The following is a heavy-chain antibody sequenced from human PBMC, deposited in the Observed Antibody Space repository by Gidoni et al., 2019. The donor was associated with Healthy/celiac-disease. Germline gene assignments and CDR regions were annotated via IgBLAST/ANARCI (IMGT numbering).Heavy chain of an antibody. Sequence: AASGFTFSSYAMSWVRQAPGKGLEWVSALSGSGGSTYYADSVKGRFTISRDNSKNTLYLQMNSLRAEDTAVYYCAKPDGGATDDYWGQGTLVTVSS. V-gene: IGHV3-23*01. D-gene: IGHD1-26*01. CDR3: AKPDGGATDDY. CDR1: GFTFSSYA. CDR2: LSGSGGST. J-gene: IGHJ4*02.